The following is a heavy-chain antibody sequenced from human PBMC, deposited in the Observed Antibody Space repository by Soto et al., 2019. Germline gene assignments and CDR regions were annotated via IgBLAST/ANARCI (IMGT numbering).Heavy chain of an antibody. J-gene: IGHJ4*01. V-gene: IGHV3-48*02. CDR3: VRDRDLYRDMFHADL. CDR1: GFTISECS. CDR2: ITIRTGNV. Sequence: GGSLRLSCEASGFTISECSMNWVRQAPGKGLEWLAYITIRTGNVLYADSVRGRFTISADNAENSVILQMNSLRDEDSAVYFCVRDRDLYRDMFHADLWGQGTLVTVSA. D-gene: IGHD3-10*02.